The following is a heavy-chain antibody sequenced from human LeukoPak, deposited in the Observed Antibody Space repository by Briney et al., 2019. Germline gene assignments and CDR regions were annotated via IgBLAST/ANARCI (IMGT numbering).Heavy chain of an antibody. CDR3: VQGRAAFY. J-gene: IGHJ4*02. D-gene: IGHD6-25*01. CDR2: INHSGST. CDR1: GGSFSGYY. Sequence: PSETLSLTCAVYGGSFSGYYWSCIRQPPGKGLEWIGEINHSGSTNYNPSLKSRVTISVDTSKNQFSLRLSSVTAADTAVYYCVQGRAAFYWGQGTLVTVSS. V-gene: IGHV4-34*01.